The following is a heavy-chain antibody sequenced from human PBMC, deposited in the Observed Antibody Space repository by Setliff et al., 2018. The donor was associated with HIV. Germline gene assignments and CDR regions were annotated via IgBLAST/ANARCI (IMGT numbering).Heavy chain of an antibody. D-gene: IGHD6-13*01. V-gene: IGHV4-39*01. CDR2: VYNSGST. CDR1: GESIRTSSYY. Sequence: SETLSLTCTVSGESIRTSSYYWSWIRQTPEKGLEWIGSVYNSGSTYSSPSLTSRVTISVDTSKNQFSLKLSSVTAADTAVYYCARRDYGAAAGAFDIWGQGTMVTVSS. CDR3: ARRDYGAAAGAFDI. J-gene: IGHJ3*02.